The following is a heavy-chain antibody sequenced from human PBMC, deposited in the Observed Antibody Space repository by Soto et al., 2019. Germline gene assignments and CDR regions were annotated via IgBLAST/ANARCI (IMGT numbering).Heavy chain of an antibody. Sequence: SGPTLVNPTQTLTLTCTFSGFSLTNTGVCVSWIRQPPGKALEWLARIDWDGDESYSPSLKTRLTITKDTSKNQVVLTMTNMDPVDTATYYCAHSSGGLRFLEWFGKPTYYMDVWGKGTTVTVSS. CDR1: GFSLTNTGVC. D-gene: IGHD3-3*01. CDR3: AHSSGGLRFLEWFGKPTYYMDV. CDR2: IDWDGDE. V-gene: IGHV2-70*12. J-gene: IGHJ6*03.